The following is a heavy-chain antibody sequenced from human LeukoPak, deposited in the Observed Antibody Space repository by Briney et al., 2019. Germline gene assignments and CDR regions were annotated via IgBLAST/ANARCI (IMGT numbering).Heavy chain of an antibody. J-gene: IGHJ4*02. V-gene: IGHV1-18*01. CDR2: VSGYTGNT. Sequence: VASVKVSCKTSGYTFTTYGVSWVRQAPGQGREWMGWVSGYTGNTNYAERFQGRVTMTTDTSTSTVYMELTSLRSDDTAVYYCARGEVSASLYYFDFWGQGTLVTVS. CDR3: ARGEVSASLYYFDF. CDR1: GYTFTTYG. D-gene: IGHD2-2*01.